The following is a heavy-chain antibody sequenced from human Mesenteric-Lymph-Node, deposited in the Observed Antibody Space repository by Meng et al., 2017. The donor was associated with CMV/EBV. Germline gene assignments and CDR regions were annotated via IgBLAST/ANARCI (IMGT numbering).Heavy chain of an antibody. Sequence: SGDTFTRDAMNWMRQATGQGREWMGWIKTNTGNATYAQGFTGGVVLSLDTSVSTAYLQISGLKAEDTAVYYCARVLYSSSWYPYFQHWGQGTLVTVSS. D-gene: IGHD6-13*01. CDR1: GDTFTRDA. CDR3: ARVLYSSSWYPYFQH. J-gene: IGHJ1*01. CDR2: IKTNTGNA. V-gene: IGHV7-4-1*02.